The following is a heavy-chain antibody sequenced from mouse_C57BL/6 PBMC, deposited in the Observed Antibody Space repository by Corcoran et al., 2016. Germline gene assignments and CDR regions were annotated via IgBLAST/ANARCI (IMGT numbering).Heavy chain of an antibody. Sequence: EVQLKRSGPEQVKPGASVKISCKAPGYTLTDYYMNWVKQSHGTSLEWIGDITPNNGGPSYNQKFKGKATLTVEQSSSTAYMELRSLTSEDSAVYYCARLPFTTVVPTGAMDYWGQGTSVTVSS. V-gene: IGHV1-26*01. CDR2: ITPNNGGP. D-gene: IGHD1-1*01. CDR1: GYTLTDYY. CDR3: ARLPFTTVVPTGAMDY. J-gene: IGHJ4*01.